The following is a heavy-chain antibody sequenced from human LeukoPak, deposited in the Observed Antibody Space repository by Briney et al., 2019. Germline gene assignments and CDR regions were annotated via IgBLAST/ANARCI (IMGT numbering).Heavy chain of an antibody. Sequence: PSETLSLTCTASGGSISSYYWSWIRQPPGKGLEYIGYIYYSGSTNYNPSLKSRVTISVDTSKNQFSLKLSSVTAADTAVYYCARTEESGYSYGYFGYYYYMDVWGKGTTVTVSS. CDR3: ARTEESGYSYGYFGYYYYMDV. D-gene: IGHD5-18*01. J-gene: IGHJ6*03. V-gene: IGHV4-59*01. CDR2: IYYSGST. CDR1: GGSISSYY.